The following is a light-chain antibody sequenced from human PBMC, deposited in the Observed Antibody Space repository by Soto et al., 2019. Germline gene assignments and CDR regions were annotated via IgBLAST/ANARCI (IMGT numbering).Light chain of an antibody. J-gene: IGKJ4*01. CDR2: GAS. CDR3: QHYKSLT. CDR1: QSVSSSY. V-gene: IGKV3-20*01. Sequence: IVLTQSPAILALSPGDRATLSCRASQSVSSSYLAWYQHKPGQAPRLLIHGASSRVTGIPDRFSGSGSGTDFTLTITRLEPEDFAVYYCQHYKSLTFGGGTKVDIK.